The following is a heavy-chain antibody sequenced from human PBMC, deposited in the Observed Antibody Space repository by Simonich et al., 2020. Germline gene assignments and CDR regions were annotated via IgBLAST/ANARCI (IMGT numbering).Heavy chain of an antibody. D-gene: IGHD2-8*01. V-gene: IGHV3-33*01. CDR2: IWYDGSNK. CDR3: ARDRCTNGVCLDV. CDR1: GFTFSSYG. J-gene: IGHJ6*04. Sequence: QVQLVESGGGVVQPGRSLRLSCAASGFTFSSYGMHWVRQAPGKGLGGVEVIWYDGSNKYYADSVKGRFTISRDNSKNTLYLQMNSLRAEDTAVYYCARDRCTNGVCLDVWGKGTTVTVSS.